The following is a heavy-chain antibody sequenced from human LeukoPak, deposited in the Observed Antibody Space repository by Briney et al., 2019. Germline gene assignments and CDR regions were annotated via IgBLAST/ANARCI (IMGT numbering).Heavy chain of an antibody. CDR3: AKSPGFEAAAGVFDY. CDR1: GFTFDDYA. CDR2: ISWNSGSI. V-gene: IGHV3-9*01. J-gene: IGHJ4*02. D-gene: IGHD6-13*01. Sequence: PGRSLRLSCAASGFTFDDYAMHWVRQAPGKGLEWVSGISWNSGSIGYADSVKGRFTISRDNAKNSLYLQMNSLRAEDTALYYCAKSPGFEAAAGVFDYWGQGTLVTVSS.